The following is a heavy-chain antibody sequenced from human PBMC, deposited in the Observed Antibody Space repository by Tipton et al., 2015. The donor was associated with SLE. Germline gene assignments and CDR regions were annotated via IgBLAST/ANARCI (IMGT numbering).Heavy chain of an antibody. D-gene: IGHD5-24*01. Sequence: TLSLTCAVYGGSFSGYYWSWIRQPPGKGLEWIGEINHSGSTNYNPSLKSRVTISVDTSKNQFSLKLSSVTAADTAVYYCARQDGYNSEYCQHWGQGTLVTVSS. CDR2: INHSGST. V-gene: IGHV4-34*01. CDR1: GGSFSGYY. CDR3: ARQDGYNSEYCQH. J-gene: IGHJ1*01.